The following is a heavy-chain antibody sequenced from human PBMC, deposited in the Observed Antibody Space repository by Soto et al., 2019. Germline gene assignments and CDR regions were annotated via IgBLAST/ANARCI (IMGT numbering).Heavy chain of an antibody. CDR2: ISGSGGST. V-gene: IGHV3-23*01. Sequence: GGSLRLSCAASGFTFSSYAMSWVRQAPGKGLEWVSAISGSGGSTYYADSVKGRFTISRDNSKNTLYLQMNSLRAEDTAVYYCAKHLLMKYYYGSGSPTGGNWFDPWGQGTLVTVSS. CDR3: AKHLLMKYYYGSGSPTGGNWFDP. J-gene: IGHJ5*02. CDR1: GFTFSSYA. D-gene: IGHD3-10*01.